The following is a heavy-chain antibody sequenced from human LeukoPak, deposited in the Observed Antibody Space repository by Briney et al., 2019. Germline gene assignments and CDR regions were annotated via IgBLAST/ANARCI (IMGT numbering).Heavy chain of an antibody. J-gene: IGHJ4*02. D-gene: IGHD5-12*01. V-gene: IGHV3-53*01. Sequence: GGSLRLSCAASGFTVSSNYMSWVRQAPGKGLEWVSVIYSGGRPSYADSVKGRFTISRDNAKNSLYLQMNSLRAEDTAVYYCARDRGIVAPTTQYYFDYWGQGTLVTVSS. CDR1: GFTVSSNY. CDR3: ARDRGIVAPTTQYYFDY. CDR2: IYSGGRP.